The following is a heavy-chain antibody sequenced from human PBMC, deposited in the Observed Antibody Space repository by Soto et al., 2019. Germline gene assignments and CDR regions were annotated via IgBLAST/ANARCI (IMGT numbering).Heavy chain of an antibody. CDR2: IIPIFGTA. Sequence: QVQLVQSGAEVKKPGSSVKVCCKASGGTFSSYALSWVRQAPGQGLEWMGGIIPIFGTANYAQKFQGRVTITADESTSTAYMELSSLRSEDTAVYYCARDAVPGYGDYHLDYWGQGTLVTVSS. CDR3: ARDAVPGYGDYHLDY. D-gene: IGHD4-17*01. CDR1: GGTFSSYA. J-gene: IGHJ4*02. V-gene: IGHV1-69*12.